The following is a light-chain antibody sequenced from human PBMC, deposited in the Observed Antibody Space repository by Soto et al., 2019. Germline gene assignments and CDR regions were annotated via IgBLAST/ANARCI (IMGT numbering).Light chain of an antibody. V-gene: IGKV3-11*01. J-gene: IGKJ5*01. CDR2: DAS. CDR1: QSVSSNY. Sequence: SMLKQSPGTLSLSPGERATLSCRASQSVSSNYLAWYQQKPGQAPRLLIYDASNRATGIPARFSGSGSGTDFTLTISSLEPEDFAVYYCQQRSNWRTFGQGTRLEI. CDR3: QQRSNWRT.